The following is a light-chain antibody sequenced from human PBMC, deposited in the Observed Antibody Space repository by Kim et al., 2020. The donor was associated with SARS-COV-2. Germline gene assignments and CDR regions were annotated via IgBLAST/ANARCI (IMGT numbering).Light chain of an antibody. J-gene: IGLJ3*02. V-gene: IGLV2-14*01. CDR3: SSYTSSSTLV. CDR1: SSDVGGYNY. CDR2: DVS. Sequence: HSALTQPASVSGSPGQSITISCTGTSSDVGGYNYVSWYQQHPGKAPKLMISDVSKRPSGVSNRFSGSKSGNTASLTISGLQAEDEADYYCSSYTSSSTLVFGGGTKLTVL.